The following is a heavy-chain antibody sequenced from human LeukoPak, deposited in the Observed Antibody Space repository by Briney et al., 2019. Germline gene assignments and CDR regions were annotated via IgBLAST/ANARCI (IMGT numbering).Heavy chain of an antibody. D-gene: IGHD4/OR15-4a*01. CDR2: VSSSGETT. V-gene: IGHV3-23*01. J-gene: IGHJ4*02. CDR3: ARRAGAYSHPYDY. Sequence: GGSLRLSCAASGFTFSRSAMHWVRQAPGKGLEWVSSVSSSGETTYYADSVKGRFTISRDNSKSALYLQMNSLRAEDTALYYCARRAGAYSHPYDYWGQGTLVTASS. CDR1: GFTFSRSA.